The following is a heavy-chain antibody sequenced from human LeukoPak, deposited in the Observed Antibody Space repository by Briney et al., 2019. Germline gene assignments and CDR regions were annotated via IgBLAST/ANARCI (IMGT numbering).Heavy chain of an antibody. J-gene: IGHJ4*02. CDR3: AREEVSAGDY. Sequence: RSSETLSLTCTVSGGSISSSSHYWAWIRQPPGKGLEWIGSIYYTGGTFYSPSLKSRVTISVDTSSNQFSLKVSSVTAADTAVYYCAREEVSAGDYWGQGTLVTVSS. V-gene: IGHV4-39*01. CDR1: GGSISSSSHY. D-gene: IGHD2-2*01. CDR2: IYYTGGT.